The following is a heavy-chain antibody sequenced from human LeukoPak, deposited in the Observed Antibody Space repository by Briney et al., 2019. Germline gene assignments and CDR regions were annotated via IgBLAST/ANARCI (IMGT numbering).Heavy chain of an antibody. Sequence: GGSMRLSCAASGFTFSSYSMNWVRQAPERGLEWVSSISSSSSYIYYADSVKGRFTISRDNAKNSLYLQMNSLRAEDTAVYYCARDVRGDAFDIWGQGTMVTVSS. CDR3: ARDVRGDAFDI. CDR1: GFTFSSYS. V-gene: IGHV3-21*01. D-gene: IGHD3-16*01. CDR2: ISSSSSYI. J-gene: IGHJ3*02.